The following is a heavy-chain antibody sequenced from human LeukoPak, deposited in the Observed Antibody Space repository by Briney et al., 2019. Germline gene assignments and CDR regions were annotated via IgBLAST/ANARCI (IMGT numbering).Heavy chain of an antibody. J-gene: IGHJ4*02. CDR3: ARRTRSTKAFDY. V-gene: IGHV4-39*07. CDR2: IFYIGST. D-gene: IGHD2-2*01. Sequence: SETLSLTCTLSGGSIGTATLFWGWIRQPPGKGLEYIGSIFYIGSTYYNPSLRGRVTIPVDTSKNQFSLKLSSVTAADTAVYYCARRTRSTKAFDYWGQGTLVTVSS. CDR1: GGSIGTATLF.